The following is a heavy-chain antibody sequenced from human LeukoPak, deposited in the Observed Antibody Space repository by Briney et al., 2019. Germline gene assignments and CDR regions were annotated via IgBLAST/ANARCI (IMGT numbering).Heavy chain of an antibody. Sequence: PGGSLRLSCAASGFTFDDYAMHWVRQAPGKGLEWVSGISWNSGSIGYADSVKGRFTISRDNAKNSLYLQMNSLRAEDTALYYCAKDMGVGDYVWGSYRSGLDYWGQGTLVTVSS. J-gene: IGHJ4*02. CDR1: GFTFDDYA. CDR3: AKDMGVGDYVWGSYRSGLDY. CDR2: ISWNSGSI. D-gene: IGHD3-16*02. V-gene: IGHV3-9*01.